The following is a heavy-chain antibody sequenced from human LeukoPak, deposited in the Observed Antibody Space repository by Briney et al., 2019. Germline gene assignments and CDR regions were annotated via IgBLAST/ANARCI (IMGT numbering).Heavy chain of an antibody. CDR1: GFTFDDYA. CDR3: AKDIAAAGTLPVGY. Sequence: PGRSLRPSCAASGFTFDDYAMHWVRQAPERGLEWVSGISWNSGSIGYADSVKGRFTISRDNAKNSLYLQMNTLRAEDTALYYCAKDIAAAGTLPVGYWGQGTLVTVSS. CDR2: ISWNSGSI. D-gene: IGHD6-13*01. V-gene: IGHV3-9*01. J-gene: IGHJ4*02.